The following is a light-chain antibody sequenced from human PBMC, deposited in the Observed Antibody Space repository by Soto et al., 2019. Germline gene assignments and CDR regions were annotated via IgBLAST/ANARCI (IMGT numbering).Light chain of an antibody. Sequence: IVMTQSPDSLAVSLGERATINCKSSQSVLYSSNNKNYLAWYQQKPGQPPKLLIYWASTRESGDPDRFSGSGSGTDFTLTISSLQAEDVAVYYCQQYYSTPLTLGQGTKVDNK. V-gene: IGKV4-1*01. CDR2: WAS. CDR3: QQYYSTPLT. J-gene: IGKJ1*01. CDR1: QSVLYSSNNKNY.